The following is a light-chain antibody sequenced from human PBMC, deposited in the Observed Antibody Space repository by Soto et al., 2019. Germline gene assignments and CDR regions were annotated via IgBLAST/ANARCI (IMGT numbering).Light chain of an antibody. Sequence: DIVMTQSPDSLAVSLGERATINCKSSQSVFSSSTNKNYLAWFQQKPGQPPKLXIYWASTRKSGVPDRFSGSGSGTDFTLTITSLQAEDVAVYYCQQYHSDPITFGQGTRLEIK. J-gene: IGKJ5*01. V-gene: IGKV4-1*01. CDR1: QSVFSSSTNKNY. CDR3: QQYHSDPIT. CDR2: WAS.